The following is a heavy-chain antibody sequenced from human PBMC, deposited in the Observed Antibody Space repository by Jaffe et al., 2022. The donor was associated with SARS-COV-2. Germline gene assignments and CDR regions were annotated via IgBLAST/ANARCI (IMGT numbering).Heavy chain of an antibody. CDR2: ISYDGSNK. V-gene: IGHV3-30*18. Sequence: QVQLVESGGGVVQPGRSLRLSCAASGFTFSSYGMHWVRQAPGKGLEWVAVISYDGSNKYYADSVKGRFTISRDNSKNTLYLQMNSLRAEDTAVYYCAKEFRSGSYGLLEMVFHYWGQGTLVTVSS. D-gene: IGHD1-26*01. CDR1: GFTFSSYG. J-gene: IGHJ4*02. CDR3: AKEFRSGSYGLLEMVFHY.